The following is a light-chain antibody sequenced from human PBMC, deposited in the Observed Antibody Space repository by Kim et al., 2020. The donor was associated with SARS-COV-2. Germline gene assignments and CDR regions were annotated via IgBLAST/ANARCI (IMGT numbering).Light chain of an antibody. V-gene: IGLV2-14*03. CDR3: SSYTSSSTV. Sequence: PGQSITNSCAGTNSDVGDYNYVSWYQQHPGKAPKLMIYDVRHRPAGVSNRFSGSKSGNTASLTISGLQAEDEADYYCSSYTSSSTVFGGGTQLTVL. J-gene: IGLJ2*01. CDR1: NSDVGDYNY. CDR2: DVR.